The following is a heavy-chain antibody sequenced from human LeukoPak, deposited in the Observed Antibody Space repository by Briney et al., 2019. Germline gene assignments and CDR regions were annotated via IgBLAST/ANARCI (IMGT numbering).Heavy chain of an antibody. D-gene: IGHD5-18*01. V-gene: IGHV1-46*01. CDR2: INPSGGST. CDR1: GYTFTSYY. J-gene: IGHJ5*02. CDR3: ARDERDGGDTAMLGANNWFDP. Sequence: ASVKVSCKASGYTFTSYYMHWVRQAPGQGLEWMGIINPSGGSTSYAQKFQGRGTMTRYTSTSTVYMELSSLRSEDTAVYYCARDERDGGDTAMLGANNWFDPWGQGTLVTVSS.